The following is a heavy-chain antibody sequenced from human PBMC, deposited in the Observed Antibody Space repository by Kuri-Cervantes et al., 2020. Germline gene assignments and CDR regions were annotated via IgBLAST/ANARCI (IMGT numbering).Heavy chain of an antibody. CDR1: GYTFTSYY. J-gene: IGHJ6*02. CDR3: ARVAAAAGIGGMDV. V-gene: IGHV1-2*02. D-gene: IGHD6-13*01. CDR2: INPNSGGT. Sequence: ASVKVSCKASGYTFTSYYMHWVRQAPGQGLEWMGWINPNSGGTNYAQKFQGRVTMTRDTSISTAYMELSRLRSDDTAVYYCARVAAAAGIGGMDVWGQGTTVTVSS.